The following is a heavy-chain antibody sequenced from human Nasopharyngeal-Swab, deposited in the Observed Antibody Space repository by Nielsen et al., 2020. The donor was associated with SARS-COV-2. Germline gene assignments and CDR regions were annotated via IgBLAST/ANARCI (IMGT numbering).Heavy chain of an antibody. CDR3: AKFNMIVVVITVFDY. CDR1: GFTFSSHA. CDR2: ISGSGGST. J-gene: IGHJ4*02. Sequence: GESLKISCAASGFTFSSHAMSWVRQAPGKGLEWVSAISGSGGSTYYADSVKGRFTISRDNSKNTLYLQMNSLRAEDTAVYYCAKFNMIVVVITVFDYWGQGTLVTVSS. V-gene: IGHV3-23*01. D-gene: IGHD3-22*01.